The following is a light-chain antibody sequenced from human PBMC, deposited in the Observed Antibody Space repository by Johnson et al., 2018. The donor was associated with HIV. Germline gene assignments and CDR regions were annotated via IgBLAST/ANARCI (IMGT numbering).Light chain of an antibody. CDR2: ENN. V-gene: IGLV1-51*02. CDR1: SSNIGNNY. Sequence: QSVLTQPPSVSAAPGQKVTISCSGSSSNIGNNYVSWYQQLPGTAPNLLIYENNKRPSGIPDRFSGSKSGTSATLGITALTTGDEADYYCGTWDSSLSAVYVFGTGTKVTVL. CDR3: GTWDSSLSAVYV. J-gene: IGLJ1*01.